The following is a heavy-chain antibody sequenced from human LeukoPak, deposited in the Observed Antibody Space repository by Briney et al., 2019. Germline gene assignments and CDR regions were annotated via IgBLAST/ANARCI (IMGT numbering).Heavy chain of an antibody. J-gene: IGHJ6*03. V-gene: IGHV3-48*01. D-gene: IGHD2-15*01. CDR3: ARDRPREYCSGGSCYAIGYYYYMDV. Sequence: GGSLRLSCAASGFTFSSYSMNWVRQAPGKGLEWVSYISSSSSTIYYADSVKGRFTISRDNAKNSLYLQMNSLRAEDTAVYYCARDRPREYCSGGSCYAIGYYYYMDVWGKGTTVTVSS. CDR1: GFTFSSYS. CDR2: ISSSSSTI.